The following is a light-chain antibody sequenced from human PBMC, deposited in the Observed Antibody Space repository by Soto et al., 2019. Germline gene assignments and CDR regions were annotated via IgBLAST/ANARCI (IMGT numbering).Light chain of an antibody. V-gene: IGKV1-27*01. CDR3: QQYGSSPT. CDR2: AAS. J-gene: IGKJ4*01. CDR1: QGISNY. Sequence: DIQMTQSPSSLSASVGNRVTITCRASQGISNYLAWYQQKPGKVPKLLIYAASTLQSGVPSRFSGSGSGTDFTLTITSLHPEDVATYYCQQYGSSPTFGGGTKVEIK.